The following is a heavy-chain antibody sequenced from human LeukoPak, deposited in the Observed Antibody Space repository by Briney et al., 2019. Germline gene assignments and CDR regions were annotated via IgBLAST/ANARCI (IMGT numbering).Heavy chain of an antibody. V-gene: IGHV4-39*01. J-gene: IGHJ4*02. Sequence: PSETLSLTCTVSCYSITSNSDYWGWIRQSPGEGLEWIGAIHYSGNTFYNPSLKSRVTMSIDTSKNQFSLKLISVTAADTALYYCARHPGLDFWGQGILVTVSS. CDR1: CYSITSNSDY. CDR2: IHYSGNT. CDR3: ARHPGLDF.